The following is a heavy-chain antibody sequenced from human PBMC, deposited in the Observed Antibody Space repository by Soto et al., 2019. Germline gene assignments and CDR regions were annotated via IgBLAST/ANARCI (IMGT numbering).Heavy chain of an antibody. CDR1: GGSISSGVYY. D-gene: IGHD2-2*01. J-gene: IGHJ4*02. V-gene: IGHV4-31*03. CDR3: AGALGYCSSTSCYGYFDY. CDR2: IYYSGST. Sequence: SETLSLTCTVSGGSISSGVYYWIWIRQHPGKVLEWIGYIYYSGSTYYNPSLKSRVTISVDTSKNQFSLKLSSVTAADTAVYYCAGALGYCSSTSCYGYFDYWGQGTLVTVSS.